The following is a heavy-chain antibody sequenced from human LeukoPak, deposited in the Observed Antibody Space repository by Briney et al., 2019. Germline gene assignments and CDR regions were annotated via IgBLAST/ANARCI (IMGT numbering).Heavy chain of an antibody. V-gene: IGHV3-11*01. CDR1: GFTFSSYW. Sequence: PGGSLRLSCAASGFTFSSYWMSWIRQAPGKGLEWVSSISSSGSTIYYADSVKGRYTISGDNAKNSLYLQMNSLRAEDTAVYYCASGILTGYDLPYYYYGMDVWGQGTTVTVSS. D-gene: IGHD3-9*01. CDR3: ASGILTGYDLPYYYYGMDV. CDR2: ISSSGSTI. J-gene: IGHJ6*02.